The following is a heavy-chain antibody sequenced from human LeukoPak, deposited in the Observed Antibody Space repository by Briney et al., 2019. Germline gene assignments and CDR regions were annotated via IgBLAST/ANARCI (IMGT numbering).Heavy chain of an antibody. CDR3: ASVPMVRGVIISYYFDY. J-gene: IGHJ4*02. D-gene: IGHD3-10*01. CDR1: GGTFSSYA. Sequence: SVKVSCKASGGTFSSYAISWVRQAPGQGLEWMGGIIPIFGTADYAQKFQGRVTITADESTSTAYMELSSLRSEDTAVYYCASVPMVRGVIISYYFDYWGQGTLVTVSS. V-gene: IGHV1-69*13. CDR2: IIPIFGTA.